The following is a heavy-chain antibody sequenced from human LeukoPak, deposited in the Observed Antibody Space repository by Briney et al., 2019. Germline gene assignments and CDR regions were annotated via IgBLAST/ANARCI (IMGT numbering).Heavy chain of an antibody. CDR3: ARGDVMVRGVIKSFDY. D-gene: IGHD3-10*01. J-gene: IGHJ4*02. CDR2: IYYSGST. Sequence: PSETLSLTCTVSGGSISSGGYYWSWIRQHPGKGLEWIGYIYYSGSTYYNPSLKSRVTISVDTSKNQFSLKLSSVTAADTAVYYCARGDVMVRGVIKSFDYWAREPWSPSPQ. CDR1: GGSISSGGYY. V-gene: IGHV4-31*03.